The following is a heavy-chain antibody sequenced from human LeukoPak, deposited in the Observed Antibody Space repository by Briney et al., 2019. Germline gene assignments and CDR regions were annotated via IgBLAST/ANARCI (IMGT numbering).Heavy chain of an antibody. V-gene: IGHV4-59*01. CDR1: GGSMSSYY. J-gene: IGHJ4*02. D-gene: IGHD1-26*01. Sequence: ETLSLTCTVSGGSMSSYYWSWIRQPPGKGLEWIGYIYYSGSTNYNPSLKSRVTISVDTSKNQFSLKLSSVTAADTAAYYCARDRVGGSYDYWGQGTLVTVSS. CDR2: IYYSGST. CDR3: ARDRVGGSYDY.